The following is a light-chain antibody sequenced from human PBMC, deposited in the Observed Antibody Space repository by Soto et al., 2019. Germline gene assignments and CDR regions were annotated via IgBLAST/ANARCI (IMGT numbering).Light chain of an antibody. CDR3: QKYNSPTRT. CDR2: AAS. Sequence: EIQMTQSPPSLSASVGGRLTTTCLASQGISNYLAWYQQKPGELPKIVIYAASILQTGVPSRFSGSGSGTDFSLTISRLKNEDVATYFCQKYNSPTRTFGQGTKVDIK. V-gene: IGKV1-27*01. CDR1: QGISNY. J-gene: IGKJ1*01.